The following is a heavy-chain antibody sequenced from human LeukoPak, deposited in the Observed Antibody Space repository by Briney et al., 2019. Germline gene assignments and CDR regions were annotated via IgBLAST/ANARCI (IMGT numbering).Heavy chain of an antibody. Sequence: ASVKVSCTASGYTFTSYAMNWVRQAPGQGLEWMGWINTNTGNPTYAQGFTGRFVFSLDTSVSTAYLQISSLKAEDTAVYYCARVEYYDFWSGYYPAYYYYGMDVWGQGTTVTVSS. D-gene: IGHD3-3*01. J-gene: IGHJ6*02. CDR3: ARVEYYDFWSGYYPAYYYYGMDV. V-gene: IGHV7-4-1*02. CDR1: GYTFTSYA. CDR2: INTNTGNP.